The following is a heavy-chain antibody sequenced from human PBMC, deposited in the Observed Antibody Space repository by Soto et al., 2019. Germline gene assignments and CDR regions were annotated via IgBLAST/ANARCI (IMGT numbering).Heavy chain of an antibody. CDR2: FDPEDGET. J-gene: IGHJ3*02. Sequence: ASVKVSCKVSGYTLTELSMHWVRQAPGKGLEWMGVFDPEDGETIYAQKFQGRVTMTEDTSTDTAYMELSSLRSEDTAVYYCATGSGSYFGDAFDIWGQGTMVTVSS. CDR1: GYTLTELS. V-gene: IGHV1-24*01. CDR3: ATGSGSYFGDAFDI. D-gene: IGHD1-26*01.